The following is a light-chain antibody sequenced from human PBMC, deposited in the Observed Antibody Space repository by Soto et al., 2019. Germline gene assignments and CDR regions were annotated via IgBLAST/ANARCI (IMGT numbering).Light chain of an antibody. CDR3: QQYSFLPRT. CDR2: GAS. V-gene: IGKV3-20*01. J-gene: IGKJ1*01. Sequence: EIVMTQSPATLSVSPGERVTLPFRASQSISNDHLAWYQQKSGQAPRLLIYGASTRDTGIPDRFGGSGSGTDFTLTISRLEPEDFAVYYCQQYSFLPRTFGQGTKVDIK. CDR1: QSISNDH.